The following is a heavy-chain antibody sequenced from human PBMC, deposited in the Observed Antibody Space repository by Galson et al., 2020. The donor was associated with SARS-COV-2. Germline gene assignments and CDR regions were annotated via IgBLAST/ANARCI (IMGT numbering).Heavy chain of an antibody. CDR2: ISGSGGST. CDR1: GFTFSSYA. J-gene: IGHJ4*02. Sequence: GGSLRLSCAASGFTFSSYAMSWVRQAPGKGLEWVSAISGSGGSTYYADSVKGRFTISRDNSKNTLYLQMNSLRAEDTAVYYCAKQGRINDYGDNNDYWGQGTLVTVSS. V-gene: IGHV3-23*01. CDR3: AKQGRINDYGDNNDY. D-gene: IGHD4-17*01.